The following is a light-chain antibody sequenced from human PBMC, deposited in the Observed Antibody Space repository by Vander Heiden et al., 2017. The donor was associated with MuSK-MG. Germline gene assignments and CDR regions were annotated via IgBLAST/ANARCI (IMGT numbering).Light chain of an antibody. CDR1: QSVLYSSNNKNS. CDR2: WTS. V-gene: IGKV4-1*01. Sequence: DIVMTQSPDSLAVSLGERATINCKSSQSVLYSSNNKNSVAWYQQKPGQPPNLLIYWTSTRESGVPDRFSGSGSGTDFTLTISSLQAEDVAVYYCQQYYASPVTFGQGTRVEIK. CDR3: QQYYASPVT. J-gene: IGKJ1*01.